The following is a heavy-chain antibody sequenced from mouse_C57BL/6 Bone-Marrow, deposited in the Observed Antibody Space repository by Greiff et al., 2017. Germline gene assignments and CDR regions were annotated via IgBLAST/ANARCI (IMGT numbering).Heavy chain of an antibody. V-gene: IGHV1-82*01. CDR1: GYAFSSSW. D-gene: IGHD1-3*01. J-gene: IGHJ2*01. CDR3: ARGYFNNPYFDY. CDR2: IYPGDGDT. Sequence: QVQLQQSGPELVKPGASVKISCKASGYAFSSSWMNWVKQRPGKGLEWIGRIYPGDGDTNYNGKFKGKATLTADKSSSTAYMQLSSLTSEDSAVYFCARGYFNNPYFDYWGQGTPLTVSS.